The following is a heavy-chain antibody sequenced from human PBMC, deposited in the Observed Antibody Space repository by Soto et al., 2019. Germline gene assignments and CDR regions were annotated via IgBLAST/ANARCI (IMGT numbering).Heavy chain of an antibody. D-gene: IGHD2-21*01. CDR2: INPSSGAT. CDR3: ASRVLCDMDV. Sequence: QEQLVQSGAEVKEPGASLKVSCKASGDTFTTNYIHWVRQAPGQGLEWMGRINPSSGATLYAQKFQGRLTLTTDTSTSTVYMDLNSLKSEVSAVYYCASRVLCDMDVWGQGTTVTVSS. CDR1: GDTFTTNY. J-gene: IGHJ6*02. V-gene: IGHV1-46*01.